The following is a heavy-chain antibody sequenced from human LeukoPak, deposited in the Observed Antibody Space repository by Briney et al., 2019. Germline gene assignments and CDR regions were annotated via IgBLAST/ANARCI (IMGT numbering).Heavy chain of an antibody. Sequence: SETLSLTCAVSGGSISSSNWRSWVRQPPGKGLEWIGEIYHSGSTNYNPSLKSRVTISVDRSKNQFSLKLSSVTAADTAVYYCASSAAAGLWGPYYYGMDVWGQGTTVTVSS. J-gene: IGHJ6*02. D-gene: IGHD6-13*01. V-gene: IGHV4-4*02. CDR1: GGSISSSNW. CDR2: IYHSGST. CDR3: ASSAAAGLWGPYYYGMDV.